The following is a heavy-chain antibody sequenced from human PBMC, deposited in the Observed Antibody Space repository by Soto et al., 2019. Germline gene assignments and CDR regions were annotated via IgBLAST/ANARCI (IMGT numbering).Heavy chain of an antibody. V-gene: IGHV5-51*01. CDR3: ARQGRDSYYGMDV. J-gene: IGHJ6*02. CDR2: IYPGDSDA. Sequence: PGESLKISCKGSGYSFTSYWIGWVRQMPGKGLEWMGIIYPGDSDARYSPSFQGQVTISADKSISTAYLQWSSLKASDTAMYYCARQGRDSYYGMDVWGQGTTVTVSS. CDR1: GYSFTSYW. D-gene: IGHD3-3*01.